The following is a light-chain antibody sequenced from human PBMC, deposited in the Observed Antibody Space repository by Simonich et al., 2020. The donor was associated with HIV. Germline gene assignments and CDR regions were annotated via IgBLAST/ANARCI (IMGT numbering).Light chain of an antibody. CDR2: AAS. V-gene: IGKV3-15*01. CDR3: QQYNNWPYT. J-gene: IGKJ2*01. CDR1: QSVSSN. Sequence: EVVLTQSPATLSLSPGKRATLSCRASQSVSSNLAWYQQKPGQDPRLLIYAASTRATGIPARFRGSGSGTEFTLTISSLQFEDFAVYYCQQYNNWPYTFGQGTKLEIK.